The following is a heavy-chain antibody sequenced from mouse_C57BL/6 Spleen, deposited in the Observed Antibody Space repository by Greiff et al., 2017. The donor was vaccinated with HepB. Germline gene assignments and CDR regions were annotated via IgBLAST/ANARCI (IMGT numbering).Heavy chain of an antibody. V-gene: IGHV14-2*01. CDR2: IDPEDGET. Sequence: EVQLQQSGAELVKPGASVKLSCTASGFNIKDYYMHWVKQRTEQGLEWIGRIDPEDGETKYAPKFQGKATITADTSSNTAYLQISSLTSEDTAVYYCARNDDDWYFDVWGTGTTVTVSS. J-gene: IGHJ1*03. CDR1: GFNIKDYY. CDR3: ARNDDDWYFDV.